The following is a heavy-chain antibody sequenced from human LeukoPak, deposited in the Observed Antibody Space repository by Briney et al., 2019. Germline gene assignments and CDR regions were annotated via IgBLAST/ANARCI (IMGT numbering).Heavy chain of an antibody. CDR3: ARVGPGYSNYEIDY. J-gene: IGHJ4*02. D-gene: IGHD4-11*01. CDR2: IHSSGST. CDR1: GGSISSYY. V-gene: IGHV4-4*07. Sequence: KASETLSLTCTVAGGSISSYYWSWIRQPAGKGLEWIGRIHSSGSTNYNPSLKSRVTMSVDTSKNHFSLNLSSVTAADAAVYYCARVGPGYSNYEIDYWGQGILVTVSS.